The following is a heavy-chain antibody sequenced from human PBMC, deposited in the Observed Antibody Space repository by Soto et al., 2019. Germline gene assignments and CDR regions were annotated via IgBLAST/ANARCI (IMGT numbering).Heavy chain of an antibody. V-gene: IGHV1-69*01. Sequence: QVQLVQSGAEVKKPGSSVKVSCKASGGTFSTYTITWVRQAPGQGLEWMGGIIPIFGTANYPQKFQGRVTITEDESTRTAYMEMSSLRSEDTAVYYCARSQDSSGYWNNCFDPWGQGTLVTVSS. J-gene: IGHJ5*02. CDR3: ARSQDSSGYWNNCFDP. CDR2: IIPIFGTA. D-gene: IGHD3-22*01. CDR1: GGTFSTYT.